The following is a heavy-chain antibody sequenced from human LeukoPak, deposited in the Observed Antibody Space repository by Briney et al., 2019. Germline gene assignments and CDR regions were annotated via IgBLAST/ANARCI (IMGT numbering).Heavy chain of an antibody. D-gene: IGHD4-17*01. CDR3: ARDPEYGALNS. Sequence: GGSLRLSCAASGFTFKKTGMTWVRQAPGKGLEWVTDINDDGKEEKYVDSGKGRFTISRDNVRNSLFLQLNSLRDEDTAIYSCARDPEYGALNSWGRGTLVRVSS. V-gene: IGHV3-7*01. J-gene: IGHJ4*02. CDR2: INDDGKEE. CDR1: GFTFKKTG.